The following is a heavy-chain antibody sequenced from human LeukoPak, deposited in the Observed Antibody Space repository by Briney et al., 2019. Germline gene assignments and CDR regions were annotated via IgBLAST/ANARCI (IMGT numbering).Heavy chain of an antibody. CDR1: GFTFSSYA. Sequence: GGSLRLSCAASGFTFSSYAMSWVRQAPGKGLEWVSAISGSGGSTYYADSVKGRFTISRDNSKNTLYLQMNSLRAEDTAVYYCAKDRDIVVVVAASFDYWGQGTLVTVSS. CDR2: ISGSGGST. V-gene: IGHV3-23*01. D-gene: IGHD2-15*01. CDR3: AKDRDIVVVVAASFDY. J-gene: IGHJ4*02.